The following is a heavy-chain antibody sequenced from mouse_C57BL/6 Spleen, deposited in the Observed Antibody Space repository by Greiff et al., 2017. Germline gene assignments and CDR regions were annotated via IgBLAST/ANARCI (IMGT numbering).Heavy chain of an antibody. CDR1: GYSFTGYY. J-gene: IGHJ2*01. V-gene: IGHV1-42*01. CDR3: ATTYYYGSSYYFDY. D-gene: IGHD1-1*01. CDR2: INPSTGGT. Sequence: EVQLQESGPELVKPGASVKISCKASGYSFTGYYMNWVKQSPEKSLEWIGEINPSTGGTTYNQKFKAKATLTVDKSSSTAYMQLKSLTSEDSAVYYCATTYYYGSSYYFDYWGQGTTLTVSS.